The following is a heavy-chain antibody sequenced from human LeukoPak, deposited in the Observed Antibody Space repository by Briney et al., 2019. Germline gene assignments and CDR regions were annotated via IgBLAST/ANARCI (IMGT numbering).Heavy chain of an antibody. CDR3: ARVICFRGPLYYYDSSGPGDY. D-gene: IGHD3-22*01. Sequence: ASVKVSCKASGYTFTSYGISWVRQAPGQGLEWMGWISAYNGNTNYAQKLQGRVTMTTDTSTSTAYMELRSLRSDDTAVYYCARVICFRGPLYYYDSSGPGDYWGQGTLVTVSS. V-gene: IGHV1-18*01. CDR1: GYTFTSYG. J-gene: IGHJ4*02. CDR2: ISAYNGNT.